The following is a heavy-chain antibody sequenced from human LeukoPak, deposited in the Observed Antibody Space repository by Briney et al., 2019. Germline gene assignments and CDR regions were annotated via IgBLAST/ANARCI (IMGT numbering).Heavy chain of an antibody. D-gene: IGHD1-26*01. Sequence: PSETLSLTCTVSGGSISRYYWSWIGQPPGKGLEWIGYIYSTGSTNSNPSLKSRVTISVDTSKNHFSLKLTYVTAADTAVYYCARHESAVGALFYWGQGSLVTVSS. CDR3: ARHESAVGALFY. CDR1: GGSISRYY. J-gene: IGHJ4*02. V-gene: IGHV4-59*08. CDR2: IYSTGST.